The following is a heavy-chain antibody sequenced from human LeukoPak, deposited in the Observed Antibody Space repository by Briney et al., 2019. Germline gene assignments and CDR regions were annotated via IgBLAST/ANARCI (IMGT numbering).Heavy chain of an antibody. D-gene: IGHD3-3*01. Sequence: ASVKVSCKASGYTFTSYYMHWVRQAPGQGLEWMGIINPSGGGTSYAQKFQGRVTITADESTSTAYMELSSLRSEDTAVYYCARGFGVVIGPYYYYYGMDVWGQGTTVTVSS. J-gene: IGHJ6*02. CDR3: ARGFGVVIGPYYYYYGMDV. CDR1: GYTFTSYY. V-gene: IGHV1-46*01. CDR2: INPSGGGT.